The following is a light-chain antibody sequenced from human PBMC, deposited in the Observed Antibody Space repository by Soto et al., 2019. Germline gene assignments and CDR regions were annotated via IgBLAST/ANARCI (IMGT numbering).Light chain of an antibody. J-gene: IGLJ1*01. CDR3: CSYAGSYTYV. Sequence: QSALTQPRSVSGSPGQSVTISCTGTSSDVGGYNSVSWYQQHPDKAPKLMIYDVSKRPSGVPDRFSGSKSGNTASLTISGLQAEDEADYYCCSYAGSYTYVFATGTKLTVL. CDR2: DVS. CDR1: SSDVGGYNS. V-gene: IGLV2-11*01.